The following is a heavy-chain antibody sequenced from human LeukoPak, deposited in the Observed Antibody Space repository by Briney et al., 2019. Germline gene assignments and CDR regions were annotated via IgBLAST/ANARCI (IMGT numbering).Heavy chain of an antibody. CDR3: ARECLRYFDWDPYGMDV. CDR2: IIPIFGTA. D-gene: IGHD3-9*01. CDR1: GGTFSSYA. Sequence: SVKVSCKASGGTFSSYAISWVRQAPGQGLEWMGGIIPIFGTANYAQKFQGRVTMTRDTSTSTVYMELSSLRSEDTAVYYCARECLRYFDWDPYGMDVWGQGTTVTVSS. J-gene: IGHJ6*02. V-gene: IGHV1-69*05.